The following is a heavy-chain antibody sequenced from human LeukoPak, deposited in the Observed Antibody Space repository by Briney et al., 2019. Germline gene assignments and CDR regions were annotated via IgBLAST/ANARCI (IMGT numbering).Heavy chain of an antibody. CDR2: VYYSGST. V-gene: IGHV4-39*01. J-gene: IGHJ4*02. D-gene: IGHD2-15*01. CDR3: ARKDGGFDY. Sequence: SETLSLTCTVSGGSISSSSSYYWGWIRQPPGKGLTWIGSVYYSGSTYYNPSLKSRLTVSVDTSKNQFSLKLRSVTAADTAVYYCARKDGGFDYWGQGTLVTVSS. CDR1: GGSISSSSSYY.